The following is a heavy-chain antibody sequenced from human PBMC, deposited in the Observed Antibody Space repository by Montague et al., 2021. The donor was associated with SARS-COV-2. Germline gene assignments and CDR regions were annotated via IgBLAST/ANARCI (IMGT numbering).Heavy chain of an antibody. CDR3: ARGYCSGSGCYYYYGMDV. D-gene: IGHD2-15*01. CDR2: TNDSGRT. CDR1: GGSFSGYY. Sequence: SETLSLTSAVYGGSFSGYYWSWIRQPPGRGLEWTGETNDSGRTNYNPSLKGRVTISVDTSKNQFSLRLSSVTAADTAVYYCARGYCSGSGCYYYYGMDVWGQGTTVTVSS. V-gene: IGHV4-34*01. J-gene: IGHJ6*02.